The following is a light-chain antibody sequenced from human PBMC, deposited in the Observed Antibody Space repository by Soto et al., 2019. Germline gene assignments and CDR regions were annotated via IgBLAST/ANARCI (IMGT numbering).Light chain of an antibody. CDR3: SSYTSTSTRV. CDR1: SSDVGGYSH. CDR2: EVS. V-gene: IGLV2-14*01. J-gene: IGLJ1*01. Sequence: QSALTQPAFVSGSPGQSITISCTGTSSDVGGYSHVSWYQHPPGKAPKLMISEVSNRPSGVSNRFSGSKSGNTASLTISGLQAEDDADYYCSSYTSTSTRVFGTGTKLTVL.